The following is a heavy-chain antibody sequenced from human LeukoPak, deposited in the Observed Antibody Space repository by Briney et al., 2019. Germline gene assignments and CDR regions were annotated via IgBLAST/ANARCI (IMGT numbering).Heavy chain of an antibody. J-gene: IGHJ4*02. D-gene: IGHD3-10*01. V-gene: IGHV3-66*01. CDR3: AKDLLLWFGEWGNY. CDR1: GFTVSSNY. Sequence: GGSLRLSCAASGFTVSSNYMSWVRQAPGKGLEWVSVIYSGGSTYYADSVKGRFTISRDNSKNTLYLQMNSLRAEDTAVYYCAKDLLLWFGEWGNYWGQGTLVTVSS. CDR2: IYSGGST.